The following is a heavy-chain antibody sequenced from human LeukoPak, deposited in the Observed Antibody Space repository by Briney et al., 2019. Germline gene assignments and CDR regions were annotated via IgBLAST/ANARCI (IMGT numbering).Heavy chain of an antibody. V-gene: IGHV3-30*02. CDR1: GFTFSNYG. J-gene: IGHJ4*02. D-gene: IGHD3-3*01. CDR3: AKGLDFWSGYFDY. CDR2: IRYDGSNI. Sequence: GGSLRLSCAASGFTFSNYGMHWVRQAPGKGLEWVAFIRYDGSNIYYADSVKGRFTISRDNSKNTLYLQMNSLRAEDTAVYYCAKGLDFWSGYFDYWSQGTLVTVSS.